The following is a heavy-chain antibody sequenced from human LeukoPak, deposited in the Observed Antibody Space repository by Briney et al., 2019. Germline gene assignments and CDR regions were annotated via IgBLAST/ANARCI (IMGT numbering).Heavy chain of an antibody. J-gene: IGHJ5*02. Sequence: SVKVSCKASGGTFSSYAISWVRQAPGQGLEWMGGIIPIFGTANYAQKFQGRVTITADESTSTAYMELSSLRSEDTAVYYCARVGGSGYCSSTSCYGGWFDPWGQGTLVTVSS. V-gene: IGHV1-69*13. CDR2: IIPIFGTA. D-gene: IGHD2-2*03. CDR1: GGTFSSYA. CDR3: ARVGGSGYCSSTSCYGGWFDP.